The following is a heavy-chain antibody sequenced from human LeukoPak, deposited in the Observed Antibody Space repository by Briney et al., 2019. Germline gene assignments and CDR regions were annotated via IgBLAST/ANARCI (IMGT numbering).Heavy chain of an antibody. V-gene: IGHV3-23*01. CDR1: GFTFSSYG. J-gene: IGHJ5*02. Sequence: GGSLRLSCAASGFTFSSYGMSWVRQAPGKGLEWVSAISGSGGSTYYADSVKGRFTISRDNSKNTLYLQMNSLRAEDTAVYYCAKDLDYGDYVSPNWFDPWGQGTLVTVSS. CDR2: ISGSGGST. CDR3: AKDLDYGDYVSPNWFDP. D-gene: IGHD4-17*01.